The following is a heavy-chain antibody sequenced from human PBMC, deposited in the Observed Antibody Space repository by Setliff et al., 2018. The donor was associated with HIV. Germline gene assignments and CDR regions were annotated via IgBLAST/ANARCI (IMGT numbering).Heavy chain of an antibody. CDR2: ISAYNGNT. D-gene: IGHD6-13*01. CDR3: VLKGYSSSWYYFDY. J-gene: IGHJ4*02. Sequence: ASVKVSCKASGYTFISYTISWVRQAPGQGLEWMGWISAYNGNTNYAQKLQGRVTMTRNTSISTAYMELSSLRSEDTAVYYCVLKGYSSSWYYFDYWGQGTLVTVSS. CDR1: GYTFISYT. V-gene: IGHV1-18*01.